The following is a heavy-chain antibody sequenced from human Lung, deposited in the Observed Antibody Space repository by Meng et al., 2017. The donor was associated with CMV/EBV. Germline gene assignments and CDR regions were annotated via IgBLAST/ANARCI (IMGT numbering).Heavy chain of an antibody. CDR2: IYYSGST. CDR3: ARGLYDTSGIFDY. Sequence: SXTVSGGSISGYYWNWIRQHPGKGLEWIGYIYYSGSTYYNSYLKSRVTISVDTSTNQVSLKLSSVTAADTAVYYCARGLYDTSGIFDYWGQGTLVXVSS. V-gene: IGHV4-31*02. J-gene: IGHJ4*02. D-gene: IGHD3-22*01. CDR1: GGSISGYY.